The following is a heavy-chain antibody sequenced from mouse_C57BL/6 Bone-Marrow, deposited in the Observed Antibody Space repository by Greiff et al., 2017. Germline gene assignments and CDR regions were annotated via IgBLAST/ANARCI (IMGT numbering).Heavy chain of an antibody. CDR2: IDPSDSYT. D-gene: IGHD3-3*01. V-gene: IGHV1-59*01. J-gene: IGHJ2*01. CDR1: GYTFTSYW. Sequence: QVQLQQPGAELVRPGTSVKLSCKASGYTFTSYWMHWVKQRPGQGLEWIGVIDPSDSYTNYNQKFKGKATLTLDTSSSTAYMQLSSLTSEDSAVYYCARERLYYFDYWGQGTTLTVSS. CDR3: ARERLYYFDY.